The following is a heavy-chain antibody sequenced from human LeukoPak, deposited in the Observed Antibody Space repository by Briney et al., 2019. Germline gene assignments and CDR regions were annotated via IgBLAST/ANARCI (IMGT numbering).Heavy chain of an antibody. CDR1: GGSLSGYY. D-gene: IGHD2-2*02. Sequence: PSETLSLTCAVYGGSLSGYYWSWIRQPPGKGLEWIGEINHSGSTNYNPSLKSRVTISVDTSKNQFSLKLSSVTAADTAVYYCARDIVVVPAAIQYFDLWGRGTLVTVSS. J-gene: IGHJ2*01. CDR2: INHSGST. CDR3: ARDIVVVPAAIQYFDL. V-gene: IGHV4-34*01.